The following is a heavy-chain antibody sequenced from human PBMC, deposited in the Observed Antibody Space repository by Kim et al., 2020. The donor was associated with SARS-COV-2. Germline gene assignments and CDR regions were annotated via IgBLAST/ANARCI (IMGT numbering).Heavy chain of an antibody. J-gene: IGHJ4*01. CDR1: GFTFSSYG. CDR3: AKGPAHHELITVVIDY. CDR2: ISYDGSNK. Sequence: GGSLRLSCAASGFTFSSYGMHWVRQAPGKGLEWVAVISYDGSNKYYADSVKGRFTISRDNSKNTLYLQMNSLRAEDTAVYYCAKGPAHHELITVVIDYWG. V-gene: IGHV3-30*18. D-gene: IGHD4-17*01.